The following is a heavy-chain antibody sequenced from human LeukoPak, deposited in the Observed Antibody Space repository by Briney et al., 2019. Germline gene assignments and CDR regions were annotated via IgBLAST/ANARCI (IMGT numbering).Heavy chain of an antibody. V-gene: IGHV1-69*13. J-gene: IGHJ6*03. CDR2: IIPIFGTA. Sequence: SVKVSCKASGYTFTSYGISWVRQAPGQGLEWMGGIIPIFGTANYAQKFQGRVTITADESTSTAYMELSSLRSEDTAVYYCARVVYDYYYYMNVWGKGTTVTISS. CDR1: GYTFTSYG. CDR3: ARVVYDYYYYMNV. D-gene: IGHD3-16*01.